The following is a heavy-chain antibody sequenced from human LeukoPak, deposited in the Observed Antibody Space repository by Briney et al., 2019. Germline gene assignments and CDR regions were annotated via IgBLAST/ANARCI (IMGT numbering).Heavy chain of an antibody. Sequence: GGSLRLSCAASGFTFSSFAMNWVRQAPGKGLEWVSGISGSGISRGYADSVKGRFTISRDNSKNTVLLQMDSLRAEDTAIYYCAKRSGVYSDNSGVFDYWGQGSLVTVYS. CDR3: AKRSGVYSDNSGVFDY. D-gene: IGHD4-11*01. V-gene: IGHV3-23*01. CDR2: ISGSGISR. J-gene: IGHJ4*02. CDR1: GFTFSSFA.